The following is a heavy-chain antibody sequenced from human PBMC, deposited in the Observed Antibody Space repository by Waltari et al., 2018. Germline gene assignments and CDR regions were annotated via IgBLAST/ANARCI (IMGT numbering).Heavy chain of an antibody. CDR3: ARGGLTMLSNWFDP. J-gene: IGHJ5*02. CDR2: IYSSGSS. D-gene: IGHD3-10*01. V-gene: IGHV4-59*01. Sequence: QVQLQESGPGLVKPSETLSLTCSVSGSSINTSYWIWIRQPPGKGLEYIGYIYSSGSSNYNPSFKSRVTISLDMSKNQFSPKLTSVTAADTAVYYCARGGLTMLSNWFDPWGQGTLVTVSS. CDR1: GSSINTSY.